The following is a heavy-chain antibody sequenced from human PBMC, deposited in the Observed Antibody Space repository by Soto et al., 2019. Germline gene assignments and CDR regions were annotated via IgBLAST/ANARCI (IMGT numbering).Heavy chain of an antibody. CDR2: IYHSGST. D-gene: IGHD3-22*01. CDR1: GGSISSGGYS. Sequence: SETLSLTCAVSGGSISSGGYSWSWIRQPPGKGLEWIGYIYHSGSTYYNPSLKSRVTISVDRSKNQFSLKLSSVTAADTAVYYCARARLDHYDSSGYLYYFDYWGQGTLVTVSS. CDR3: ARARLDHYDSSGYLYYFDY. J-gene: IGHJ4*02. V-gene: IGHV4-30-2*01.